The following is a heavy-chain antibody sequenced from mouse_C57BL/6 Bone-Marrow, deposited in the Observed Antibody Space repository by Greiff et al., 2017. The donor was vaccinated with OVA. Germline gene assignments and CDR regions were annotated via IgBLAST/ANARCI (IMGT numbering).Heavy chain of an antibody. CDR1: GFNIKDDY. CDR2: IDPENGDT. CDR3: TTVRLRRDYFDY. D-gene: IGHD2-4*01. J-gene: IGHJ2*01. V-gene: IGHV14-4*01. Sequence: VQLQQSGAELVRPGASVKLSCTASGFNIKDDYMHWVKQRPEQGLEWIGWIDPENGDTEYASKCQGKATITADTSSNTAYLQLSSLTSEETAVYYCTTVRLRRDYFDYWGQCTTLTVSS.